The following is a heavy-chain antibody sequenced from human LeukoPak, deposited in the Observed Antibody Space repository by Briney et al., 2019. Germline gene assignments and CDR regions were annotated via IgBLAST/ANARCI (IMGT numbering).Heavy chain of an antibody. CDR3: ARERGYSYGYSDY. D-gene: IGHD5-18*01. J-gene: IGHJ4*02. CDR1: GFTFSSYN. Sequence: PGGSLRLSCAASGFTFSSYNMNWVRQAPGKGLEWVSSISSTSSSTYYADSVKGRFTISRDNARNSLYLQMNSLRAEDTAVYYCARERGYSYGYSDYWGQGTLVTVSS. CDR2: ISSTSSST. V-gene: IGHV3-21*01.